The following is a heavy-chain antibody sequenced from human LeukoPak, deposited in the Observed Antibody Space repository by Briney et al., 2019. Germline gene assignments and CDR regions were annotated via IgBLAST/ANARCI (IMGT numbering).Heavy chain of an antibody. CDR2: IYYSGST. CDR3: ASGWFDP. V-gene: IGHV4-39*01. J-gene: IGHJ5*02. Sequence: SETLSFTCTVSGGSISSSSYYWGWIRQPPGKGLEWIGSIYYSGSTYYNPSLKSRVTIPVDTSKNQFSLKLSSVTAADTAVYYCASGWFDPWGQGTLVSVSS. CDR1: GGSISSSSYY.